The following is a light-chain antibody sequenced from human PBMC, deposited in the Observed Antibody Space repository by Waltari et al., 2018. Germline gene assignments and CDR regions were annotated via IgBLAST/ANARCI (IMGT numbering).Light chain of an antibody. CDR3: SSYTTTRTYV. Sequence: QSALTQPASVSGSPGQSIAISCTGTSGDVGALDLVSWYQHHPGKAPRLMIYDVTKRPSGVSDRFSGSKSGNTASLTISGLQAEDESDYYCSSYTTTRTYVFGSGTKVTVL. CDR1: SGDVGALDL. V-gene: IGLV2-14*03. J-gene: IGLJ1*01. CDR2: DVT.